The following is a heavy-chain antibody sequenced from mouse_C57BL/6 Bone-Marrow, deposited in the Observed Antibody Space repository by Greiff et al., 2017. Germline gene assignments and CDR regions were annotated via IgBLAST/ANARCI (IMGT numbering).Heavy chain of an antibody. CDR1: GYTFTDYN. J-gene: IGHJ1*03. CDR3: ARTVVPPWYFDV. Sequence: EVQLKQSGPELVKPGASVKIPCKASGYTFTDYNMDWVKQSHGKSLEWIGDINPNNGGTIYNQKFKGKATLTVDKSSSTAYMELRSLTSEDTAVYYCARTVVPPWYFDVWGTGTTVTVSS. CDR2: INPNNGGT. V-gene: IGHV1-18*01. D-gene: IGHD1-1*01.